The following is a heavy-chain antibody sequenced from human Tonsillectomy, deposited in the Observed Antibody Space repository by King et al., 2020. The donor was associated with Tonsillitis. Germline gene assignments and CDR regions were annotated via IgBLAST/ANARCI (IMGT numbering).Heavy chain of an antibody. Sequence: VQLVESGGGVVQPGRSLRLSCAASGFTFSSYGMHWVRKAPGQGLERVAVLSYAGSIKYYADSVKGRFTLSRDNSKNTLYLKMNSLRAEDTAVYYCAKDLGRGYYYYGMDVWGQGTTVTVSS. D-gene: IGHD3-10*01. CDR2: LSYAGSIK. J-gene: IGHJ6*02. V-gene: IGHV3-30*18. CDR1: GFTFSSYG. CDR3: AKDLGRGYYYYGMDV.